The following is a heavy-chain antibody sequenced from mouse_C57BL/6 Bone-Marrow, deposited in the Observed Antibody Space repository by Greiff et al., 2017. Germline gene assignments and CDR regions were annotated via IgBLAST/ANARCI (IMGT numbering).Heavy chain of an antibody. CDR2: IYPRSGNT. CDR3: ARRTTPVGWFAY. CDR1: GYTFTSYG. Sequence: QVQLQQSGAELARPGASVKLSCKASGYTFTSYGISWVKQRTGQGLEWIGEIYPRSGNTYYNEKFKGKATLTADKSSSTAYMELRSLTSEDSAVYFCARRTTPVGWFAYWGQGTLVTVSA. D-gene: IGHD1-1*01. V-gene: IGHV1-81*01. J-gene: IGHJ3*01.